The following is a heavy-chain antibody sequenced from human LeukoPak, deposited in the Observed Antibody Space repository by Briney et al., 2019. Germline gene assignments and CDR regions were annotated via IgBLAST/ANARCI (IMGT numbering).Heavy chain of an antibody. D-gene: IGHD4-17*01. Sequence: GGSLRLSCAASGFTFSSYAMTWVRQAPGKGLEWVSAISASGGTTYYEDSVKGRFTISRDNSRNTLYLEMNSLTAEDTAVYYCANLYGDSSNGMDVWGQGTTVTVSS. V-gene: IGHV3-23*01. CDR3: ANLYGDSSNGMDV. J-gene: IGHJ6*02. CDR2: ISASGGTT. CDR1: GFTFSSYA.